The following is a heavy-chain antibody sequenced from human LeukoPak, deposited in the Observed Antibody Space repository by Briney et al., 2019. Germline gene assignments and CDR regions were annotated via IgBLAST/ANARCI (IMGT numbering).Heavy chain of an antibody. D-gene: IGHD6-19*01. CDR1: GYTFPNYA. CDR2: INTANGNT. V-gene: IGHV1-3*04. J-gene: IGHJ5*02. Sequence: ASVKVSCKASGYTFPNYATHWERQAPGQRLEWMGWINTANGNTKYSQKFQGRVTITRDTSASTAYMELSSLRSEDTAVYYCARDRGGYRSGWYWFDPWGQGTLVTVSS. CDR3: ARDRGGYRSGWYWFDP.